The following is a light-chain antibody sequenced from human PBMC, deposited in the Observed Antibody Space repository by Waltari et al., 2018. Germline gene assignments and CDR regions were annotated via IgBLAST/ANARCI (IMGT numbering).Light chain of an antibody. CDR2: LNSDGSH. Sequence: QLVLTQSPSASASLGASVKLTCTLSSGHSSYAIAWHPQQPEKGPRYLMNLNSDGSHRRGDGIPDRFSGSSSGAERFLTISSLQSEDEADYYCQTWGTGIWVFGGGTKVTVL. CDR1: SGHSSYA. V-gene: IGLV4-69*01. J-gene: IGLJ3*02. CDR3: QTWGTGIWV.